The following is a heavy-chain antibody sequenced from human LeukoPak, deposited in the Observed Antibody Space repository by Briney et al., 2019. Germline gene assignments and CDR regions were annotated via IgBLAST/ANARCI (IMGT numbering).Heavy chain of an antibody. CDR3: AHARAIVLMVYAPSYYFDY. Sequence: SGPTLVKPTQTLTLTCTFSGFSLSTSGVGVGWIRQPPGKALEWLALIYRNDDKRYSPSLKSRLTITKDTSKNQVVLTMTNMDPVDTATYYCAHARAIVLMVYAPSYYFDYWGQGTLVTVSS. V-gene: IGHV2-5*01. D-gene: IGHD2-8*01. CDR1: GFSLSTSGVG. J-gene: IGHJ4*02. CDR2: IYRNDDK.